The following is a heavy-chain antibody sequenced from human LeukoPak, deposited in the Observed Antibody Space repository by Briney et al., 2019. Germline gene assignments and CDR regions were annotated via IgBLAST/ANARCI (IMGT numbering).Heavy chain of an antibody. CDR3: AREVSARTPTDI. D-gene: IGHD2-8*01. Sequence: ASVKVSCKASGYTFTGYYMHWVRQAPGQGLEWMGWINPNSGGTNYAQKFQGRVTMTRDTSISTAYMELSRLRSDDTAVYYCAREVSARTPTDIWGQGTMVTVSS. J-gene: IGHJ3*02. CDR1: GYTFTGYY. V-gene: IGHV1-2*02. CDR2: INPNSGGT.